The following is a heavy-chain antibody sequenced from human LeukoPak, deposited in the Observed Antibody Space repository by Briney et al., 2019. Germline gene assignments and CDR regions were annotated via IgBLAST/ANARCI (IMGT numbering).Heavy chain of an antibody. D-gene: IGHD5-18*01. CDR3: ASSKGGYSYGTAKYYFDY. CDR2: MNPNSGNT. V-gene: IGHV1-8*01. CDR1: GYTFTSYD. Sequence: ASVKVSCKASGYTFTSYDIDWVRQATGQGLEWMGWMNPNSGNTGYAQKFQGRVTMTRNTSISTAYMELSNLRSEDTAVYYCASSKGGYSYGTAKYYFDYWGQGTLVTVSS. J-gene: IGHJ4*02.